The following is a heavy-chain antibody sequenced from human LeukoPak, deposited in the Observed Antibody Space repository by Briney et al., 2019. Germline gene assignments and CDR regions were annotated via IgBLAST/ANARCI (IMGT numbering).Heavy chain of an antibody. V-gene: IGHV3-33*01. CDR2: ICYDGSNE. J-gene: IGHJ4*02. CDR3: AGSIAVAGTIDY. CDR1: GFTFCRHG. Sequence: GGPLRHSCAPSGFTFCRHGMLCARPAPGEGGEWLAVICYDGSNEYYAASVKGRFTISRDKSKNTLYLQRNSLRVEDTAVYYFAGSIAVAGTIDYWGQGTLVTVSS. D-gene: IGHD6-19*01.